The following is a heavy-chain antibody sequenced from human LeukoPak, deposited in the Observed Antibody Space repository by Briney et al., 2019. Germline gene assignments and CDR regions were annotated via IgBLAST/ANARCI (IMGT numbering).Heavy chain of an antibody. Sequence: ASVKVSCKASGYTFTSYGISWVRQAPGQGLEWMGWISAYNGNTNYAQEYQGRVTMTTDTSTSTAYMELRSLRSDDTAVCYCARFGGFKWELLVWGQGTLVTVSS. CDR2: ISAYNGNT. J-gene: IGHJ4*02. CDR3: ARFGGFKWELLV. V-gene: IGHV1-18*01. CDR1: GYTFTSYG. D-gene: IGHD1-26*01.